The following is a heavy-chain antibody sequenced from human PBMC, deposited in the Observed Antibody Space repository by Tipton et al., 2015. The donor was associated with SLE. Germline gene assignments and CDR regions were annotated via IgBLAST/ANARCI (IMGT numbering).Heavy chain of an antibody. CDR2: IIPILGRA. J-gene: IGHJ4*02. Sequence: VQLVQSGAEVKKPGSSVKVSCKASGGTFSSYAISWVRQAPGRRLEWMGGIIPILGRADYALNFQGRVTITADESRTTAYMDPSSLRADDTAVYCCATFFATWYAYYWGQGTLITVSS. CDR1: GGTFSSYA. V-gene: IGHV1-69*01. D-gene: IGHD6-13*01. CDR3: ATFFATWYAYY.